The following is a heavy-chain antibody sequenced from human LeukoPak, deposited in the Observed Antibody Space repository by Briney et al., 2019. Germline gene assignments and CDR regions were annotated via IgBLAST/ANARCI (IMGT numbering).Heavy chain of an antibody. V-gene: IGHV3-11*04. CDR3: ARVTRQYYDSSGYYPHSDY. Sequence: LSLTCTVSGGSISTYYWSWIRQPPGKGLEWLSYISSSGSTIYYADSVKVRFTISRDNAKNSLYLQMNSLRAEDTAVYYCARVTRQYYDSSGYYPHSDYWGQGTLVTVSS. CDR1: GGSISTYY. CDR2: ISSSGSTI. J-gene: IGHJ4*02. D-gene: IGHD3-22*01.